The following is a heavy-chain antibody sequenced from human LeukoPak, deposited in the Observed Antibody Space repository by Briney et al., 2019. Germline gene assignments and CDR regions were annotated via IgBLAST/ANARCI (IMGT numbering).Heavy chain of an antibody. D-gene: IGHD6-13*01. CDR1: GGSISISSYY. CDR3: ARDADSSSWYRIY. J-gene: IGHJ4*02. Sequence: SETLSLTCTVSGGSISISSYYWGWIRQPPGKGLEWMASIYYSGSAYYNPSLKSRVTISVDTSKNQFSLKMSSVIAAGTAVYYCARDADSSSWYRIYWGQGTLVTVSS. V-gene: IGHV4-39*07. CDR2: IYYSGSA.